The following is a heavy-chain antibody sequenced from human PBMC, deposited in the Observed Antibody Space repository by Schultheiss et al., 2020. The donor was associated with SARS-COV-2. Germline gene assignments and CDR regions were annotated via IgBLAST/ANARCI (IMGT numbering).Heavy chain of an antibody. D-gene: IGHD2-2*01. Sequence: SVKVSCKASGGTFSSYTISWVRQAPGQGLEWMGRIIPILGIANYAQKFQGRVTITADKSTSTAYMELSSLRSDDTAVYYCARVYCSSTSCYYYYMDVWGKGTTVTVSS. J-gene: IGHJ6*03. V-gene: IGHV1-69*02. CDR3: ARVYCSSTSCYYYYMDV. CDR2: IIPILGIA. CDR1: GGTFSSYT.